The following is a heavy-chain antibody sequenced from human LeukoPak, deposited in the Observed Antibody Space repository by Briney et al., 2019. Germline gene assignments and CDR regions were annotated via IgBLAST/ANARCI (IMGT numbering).Heavy chain of an antibody. Sequence: GGSLRLSCAASGFTFSDSYMNWIRQAPGKGLEWVAYISTTGSTIYYADFLKGRFTISRDNAKNSLYLQMNSLRAEDTAVYYCAKDGLGIWSRGYFDYWGQGTLVTVSS. CDR3: AKDGLGIWSRGYFDY. V-gene: IGHV3-11*01. CDR1: GFTFSDSY. J-gene: IGHJ4*02. CDR2: ISTTGSTI. D-gene: IGHD7-27*01.